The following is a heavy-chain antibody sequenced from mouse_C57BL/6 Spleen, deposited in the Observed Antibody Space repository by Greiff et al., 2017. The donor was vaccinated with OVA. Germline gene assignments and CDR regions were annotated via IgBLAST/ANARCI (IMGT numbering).Heavy chain of an antibody. CDR1: GFTFTDYY. V-gene: IGHV7-3*01. CDR3: ARSLITTVVASYYAMDD. J-gene: IGHJ4*01. Sequence: EVQVVESGGGLVQPGGSLSLSCAASGFTFTDYYMSWVRQPPGKALEWLGFIRNKANGYTTEYSASVKGRFTISRDNSQSILYLQMNALRAEDSATYYCARSLITTVVASYYAMDDWGQGTSVTVSS. D-gene: IGHD1-1*01. CDR2: IRNKANGYTT.